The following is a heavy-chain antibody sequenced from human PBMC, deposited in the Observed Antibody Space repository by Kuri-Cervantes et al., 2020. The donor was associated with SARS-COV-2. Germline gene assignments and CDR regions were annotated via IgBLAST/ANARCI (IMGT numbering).Heavy chain of an antibody. V-gene: IGHV4-59*01. CDR1: GGSISSYY. Sequence: GSLRLSCKVSGGSISSYYWSWIRQPPGKGLEWIGDIYKSGSTNSNPSLKTRVTISVDTSKNQFSLRLSSVPAADTAVYFCAKYGTGDYLGTYSGRGSWFDPWGQGTLVTVSS. J-gene: IGHJ5*02. CDR2: IYKSGST. D-gene: IGHD2-21*01. CDR3: AKYGTGDYLGTYSGRGSWFDP.